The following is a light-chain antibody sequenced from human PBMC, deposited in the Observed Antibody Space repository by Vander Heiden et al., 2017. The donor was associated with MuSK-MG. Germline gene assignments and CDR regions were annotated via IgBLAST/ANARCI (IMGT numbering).Light chain of an antibody. J-gene: IGKJ4*01. Sequence: DIVMTQSPLSLPVTPGEPASISCRSSQSLLFSNGYHYLDWYLQKPGQSPQLLIYLGSNRASGVPDRFSGSGSGTEFTLNISRVEAEDVGVYYCMQALHNPLTFGGGTRVEIK. CDR3: MQALHNPLT. V-gene: IGKV2-28*01. CDR2: LGS. CDR1: QSLLFSNGYHY.